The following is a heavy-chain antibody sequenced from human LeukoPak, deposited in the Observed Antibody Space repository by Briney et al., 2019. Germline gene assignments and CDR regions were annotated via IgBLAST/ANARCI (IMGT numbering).Heavy chain of an antibody. Sequence: GASVKVSCKASGYTFTSYGISWVRQAPGQGLEWMGWISAYNGNTNYAQKLQGRVTMTTDTSTSTAYMELRSLRSDDTVVYYCAREGSSSWYTRDYNWFDPWGQGTLVTVSS. J-gene: IGHJ5*02. CDR2: ISAYNGNT. CDR1: GYTFTSYG. D-gene: IGHD6-13*01. CDR3: AREGSSSWYTRDYNWFDP. V-gene: IGHV1-18*01.